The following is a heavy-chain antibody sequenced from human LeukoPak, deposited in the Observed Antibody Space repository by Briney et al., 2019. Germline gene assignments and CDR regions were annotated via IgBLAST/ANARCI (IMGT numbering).Heavy chain of an antibody. CDR3: ARWVGSSSQDAFDI. CDR2: IIPILGIA. Sequence: SVKVSCKASGGTFSSYAISWVRQAPGQGLEWMGRIIPILGIANYAQKFQGRVTITADKSTSTAYMELSSLRSEDTAVYYCARWVGSSSQDAFDIWGQGTMVTVSS. D-gene: IGHD6-6*01. V-gene: IGHV1-69*04. J-gene: IGHJ3*02. CDR1: GGTFSSYA.